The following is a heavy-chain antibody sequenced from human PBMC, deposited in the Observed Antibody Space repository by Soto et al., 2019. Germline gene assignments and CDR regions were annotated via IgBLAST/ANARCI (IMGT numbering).Heavy chain of an antibody. CDR3: ARYSGYDYYASTGIEW. J-gene: IGHJ4*02. D-gene: IGHD5-12*01. CDR2: IGGSGGTT. Sequence: PGGSLRLSCAASGITFSSYAMTWARRAPGKGLEWVSAIGGSGGTTYYADSVKGRITISSDNSRHTLYLQINSLRAEDTAVYSCARYSGYDYYASTGIEWWGQGTLVTVSS. V-gene: IGHV3-23*01. CDR1: GITFSSYA.